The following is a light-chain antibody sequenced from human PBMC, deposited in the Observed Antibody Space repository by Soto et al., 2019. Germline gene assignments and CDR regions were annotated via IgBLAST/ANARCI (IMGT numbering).Light chain of an antibody. CDR1: QSLLYSDGRTY. J-gene: IGKJ4*01. V-gene: IGKV2D-29*01. CDR3: MQSIHLPIT. CDR2: EVS. Sequence: DVVLTQTPRSLSVTPGQPASISCKSSQSLLYSDGRTYVYWYLQKPGQPPQLLIHEVSNRFSGVPDSFSGSGSGTHFTLKISRVAAEDVAVYYCMQSIHLPITFGGAPNVDIK.